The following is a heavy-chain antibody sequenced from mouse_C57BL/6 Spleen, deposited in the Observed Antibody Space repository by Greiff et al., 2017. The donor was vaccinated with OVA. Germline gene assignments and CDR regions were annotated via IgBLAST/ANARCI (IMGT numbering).Heavy chain of an antibody. Sequence: QVQLKQPGAELVKPGASVKLSCEASGYTFTSYWMHWVKQRPGQGLEWIGMIHPNSGSTNYNEKFKSKATLTVDKSSSTAYMQLSSLTSEDSAVYYCAMEIYYDYDNYARDYWGQGTSVTVSS. D-gene: IGHD2-4*01. J-gene: IGHJ4*01. CDR3: AMEIYYDYDNYARDY. V-gene: IGHV1-64*01. CDR1: GYTFTSYW. CDR2: IHPNSGST.